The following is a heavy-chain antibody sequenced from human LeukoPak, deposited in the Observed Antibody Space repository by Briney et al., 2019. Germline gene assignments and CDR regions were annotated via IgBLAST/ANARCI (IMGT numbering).Heavy chain of an antibody. CDR2: IYYSGST. D-gene: IGHD3-10*01. CDR1: GGSISSYY. J-gene: IGHJ4*02. Sequence: PSETLSLTCTVSGGSISSYYWSWIRQPPGKGLEWIGYIYYSGSTNYNPSLKSRVTISVDTSKNQFSLKLSSVTAADTAVYYCARSGGITMVRGVPWDYWGQGTLVTVSS. CDR3: ARSGGITMVRGVPWDY. V-gene: IGHV4-59*01.